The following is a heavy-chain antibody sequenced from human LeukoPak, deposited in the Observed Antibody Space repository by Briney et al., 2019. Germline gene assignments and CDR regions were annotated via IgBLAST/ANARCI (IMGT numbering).Heavy chain of an antibody. D-gene: IGHD4-17*01. V-gene: IGHV4-59*01. CDR1: GGSISSYY. J-gene: IGHJ6*02. CDR2: IYYSGST. CDR3: ARELWEYGDYGMDV. Sequence: PSETLSLTCTVSGGSISSYYWSWIRQPPGKGLEWIGYIYYSGSTNYNPSLKSRVTISVDTSKNQFSLKLSSVTAADTAVYYCARELWEYGDYGMDVWGQGTTVTVSS.